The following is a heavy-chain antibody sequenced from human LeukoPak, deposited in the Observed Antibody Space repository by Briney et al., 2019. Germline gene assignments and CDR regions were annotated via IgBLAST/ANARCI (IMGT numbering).Heavy chain of an antibody. Sequence: ASVKVSCKASGGTFSSYAISWVRQAPGQGLEWMGGIIPIFGTANYAQKFQGRVTMTRDTSISTAYMELSRLRSDDTAVYYCARVWGHGTLDAFDIWGQGTMVTVSS. D-gene: IGHD1-14*01. CDR3: ARVWGHGTLDAFDI. CDR2: IIPIFGTA. J-gene: IGHJ3*02. V-gene: IGHV1-69*05. CDR1: GGTFSSYA.